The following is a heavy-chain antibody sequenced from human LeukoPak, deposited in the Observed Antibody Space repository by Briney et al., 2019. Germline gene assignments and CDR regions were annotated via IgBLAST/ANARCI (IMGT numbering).Heavy chain of an antibody. CDR1: GYTFTSYD. CDR2: IVVGSGDT. CDR3: AASVGATSYLHY. J-gene: IGHJ4*02. V-gene: IGHV1-58*02. D-gene: IGHD1-26*01. Sequence: SVKVSCKASGYTFTSYDINWVRQATGQGLEWIGWIVVGSGDTNYAQKFQERVTITRDMSTSAAYMELSSLRSDDTAVYYCAASVGATSYLHYWGQGTLVTVSS.